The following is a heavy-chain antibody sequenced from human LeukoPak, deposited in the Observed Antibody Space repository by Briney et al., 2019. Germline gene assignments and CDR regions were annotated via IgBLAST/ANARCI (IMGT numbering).Heavy chain of an antibody. J-gene: IGHJ5*02. CDR1: GFTFDDYA. D-gene: IGHD3-3*01. CDR3: ARSHRRQYYDFWSGYHNWFDP. CDR2: ISWNSGSI. Sequence: PGGSLRLSCAASGFTFDDYAMHWVRQAPGKGLEWASGISWNSGSIGYADSVKGRFTISRDNAKNSLYLQMNSLRAEDTALYYCARSHRRQYYDFWSGYHNWFDPWGQGTLVTVSS. V-gene: IGHV3-9*01.